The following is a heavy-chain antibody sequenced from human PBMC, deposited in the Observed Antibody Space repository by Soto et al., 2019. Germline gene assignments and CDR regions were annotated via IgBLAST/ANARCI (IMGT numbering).Heavy chain of an antibody. Sequence: ASVKVSCKASGGTFSSYAISWVRQAPGQGLEWMGGIIPIFGTANYAQKFQGRVTITADESTSTAYMELSSLRSEDTAVYYCATFPDKFPPIVGATLDYWGQGTLVTVSS. CDR2: IIPIFGTA. J-gene: IGHJ4*02. CDR3: ATFPDKFPPIVGATLDY. D-gene: IGHD1-26*01. V-gene: IGHV1-69*13. CDR1: GGTFSSYA.